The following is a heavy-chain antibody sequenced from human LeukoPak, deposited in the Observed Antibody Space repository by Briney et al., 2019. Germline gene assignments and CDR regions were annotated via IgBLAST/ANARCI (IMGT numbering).Heavy chain of an antibody. CDR2: IYYSGST. CDR3: ARGDYCAGDCYYL. J-gene: IGHJ5*02. Sequence: SETLSLTCTVSGGSISTYYWSWIRQPPGKGLEWIAYIYYSGSTNYNPSLKSRVTISVDTSKNQFSLKLSSVTAADTAVYYCARGDYCAGDCYYLWGQGTLVTVSS. CDR1: GGSISTYY. V-gene: IGHV4-59*01. D-gene: IGHD2-21*02.